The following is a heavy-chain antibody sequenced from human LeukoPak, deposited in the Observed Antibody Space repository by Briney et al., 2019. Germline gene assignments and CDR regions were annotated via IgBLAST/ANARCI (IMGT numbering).Heavy chain of an antibody. D-gene: IGHD2-8*01. CDR2: VSRDGSGT. Sequence: PGGSLRLSCAASGFALSSHWMTWVRQVPGRGPEWVANVSRDGSGTYYLDSVKGRFTISKDNAKNSLYLQMNSLRAEDTALYHCARNNAMDVWGQGTTVIVSS. CDR3: ARNNAMDV. V-gene: IGHV3-7*03. CDR1: GFALSSHW. J-gene: IGHJ6*02.